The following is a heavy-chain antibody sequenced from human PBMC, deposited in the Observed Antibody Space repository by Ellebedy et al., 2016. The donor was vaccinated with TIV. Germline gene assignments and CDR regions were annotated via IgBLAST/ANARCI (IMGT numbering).Heavy chain of an antibody. CDR1: GFTFSSSW. Sequence: GESLKISCAASGFTFSSSWVHWVRQVPGKGLVWVARINNDGSSTNYADSVKGRFTTSRDNAESILYLQMNSLRVEDTAMYYCARDTVPAALDAFDIWGQGTMVTVSS. V-gene: IGHV3-74*01. J-gene: IGHJ3*02. CDR2: INNDGSST. CDR3: ARDTVPAALDAFDI. D-gene: IGHD2-2*01.